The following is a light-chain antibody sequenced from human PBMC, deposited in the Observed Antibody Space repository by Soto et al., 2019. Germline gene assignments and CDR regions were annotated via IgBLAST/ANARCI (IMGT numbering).Light chain of an antibody. CDR2: DND. CDR1: TSNIGATT. J-gene: IGLJ3*02. Sequence: QSVLTQPPSASGAPGQRLTISCSGSTSNIGATTVNWYQHLPGTAPKHLVYDNDRRPSGVPDRFSGSKSGTSASLAISGLQSEDEADYYCVAWDDTLNGVVFGGGTKLTVL. CDR3: VAWDDTLNGVV. V-gene: IGLV1-44*01.